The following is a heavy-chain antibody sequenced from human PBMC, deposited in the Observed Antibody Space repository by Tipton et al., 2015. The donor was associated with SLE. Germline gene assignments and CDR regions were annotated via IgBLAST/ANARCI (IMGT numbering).Heavy chain of an antibody. CDR1: GGSITSDDYY. V-gene: IGHV4-31*03. D-gene: IGHD1-26*01. J-gene: IGHJ6*03. Sequence: PGLVKPSETLSLTCTVSGGSITSDDYYWTWIRQHPGKGLEWIGYSYYSGNTYYNPSLKSRVTISVDTSKNQFSLKLSSVTAADTAVYYCARGPIAGYYYYYMDVWGKGTTVTVSS. CDR3: ARGPIAGYYYYYMDV. CDR2: SYYSGNT.